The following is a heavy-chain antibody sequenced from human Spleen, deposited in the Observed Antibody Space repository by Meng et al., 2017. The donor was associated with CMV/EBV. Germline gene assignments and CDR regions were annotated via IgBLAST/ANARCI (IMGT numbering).Heavy chain of an antibody. J-gene: IGHJ4*02. V-gene: IGHV1-69*10. D-gene: IGHD3-3*01. CDR3: ASGVMERFLEWLLTY. CDR1: GYTFTSYD. CDR2: IIPILGIA. Sequence: SVKVSCKASGYTFTSYDINWVRQATGQGLEWMGGIIPILGIANYAQKFQGRVTITADKSTSTAYMELSSLRSEDTAVYYCASGVMERFLEWLLTYWGQGTLVTVSS.